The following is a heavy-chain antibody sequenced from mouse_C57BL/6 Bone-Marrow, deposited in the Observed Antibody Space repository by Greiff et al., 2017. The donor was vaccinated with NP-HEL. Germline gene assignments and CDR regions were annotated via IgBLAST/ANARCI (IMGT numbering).Heavy chain of an antibody. CDR1: GYTFTNYW. V-gene: IGHV1-63*01. J-gene: IGHJ2*01. CDR2: IYPGGGYT. CDR3: ATIPYFDY. Sequence: VQLQQSGAELVRPGTSVKMSCKASGYTFTNYWIGWAKQRPGHGLEWIGDIYPGGGYTNYNEQFKGKATLTADKSSSTAYMQFSSLTSEDSAIYYCATIPYFDYWGQGTTLTVSS.